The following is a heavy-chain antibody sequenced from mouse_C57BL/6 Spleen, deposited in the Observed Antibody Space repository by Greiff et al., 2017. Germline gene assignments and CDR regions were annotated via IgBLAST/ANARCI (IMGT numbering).Heavy chain of an antibody. Sequence: EVHLVESGGGLVQPGGSLKLSCAASGFTFSDYGMHWVRQAPEKGLEWVAYISSGSSTIYYADTVKGRFTISRDNAKNTLSLQMTSLRSEDTAMYYCARERSYCGSSYFDYWGQGTTLTVSS. J-gene: IGHJ2*01. D-gene: IGHD1-1*01. CDR3: ARERSYCGSSYFDY. CDR1: GFTFSDYG. V-gene: IGHV5-17*01. CDR2: ISSGSSTI.